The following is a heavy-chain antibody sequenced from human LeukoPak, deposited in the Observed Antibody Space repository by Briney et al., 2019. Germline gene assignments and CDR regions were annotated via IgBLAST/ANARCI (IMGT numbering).Heavy chain of an antibody. CDR2: ISNNGGDT. CDR1: GFTFSSHA. J-gene: IGHJ4*02. Sequence: GGSLRLSCEGSGFTFSSHAMTWVRQAPGKGLEWVAGISNNGGDTSYAESVKGRFTISRDNSKNTVYLQLNSVRGDDTGVYYCAKDFVAATGLLESWGQGTLVTVSS. V-gene: IGHV3-23*01. D-gene: IGHD6-13*01. CDR3: AKDFVAATGLLES.